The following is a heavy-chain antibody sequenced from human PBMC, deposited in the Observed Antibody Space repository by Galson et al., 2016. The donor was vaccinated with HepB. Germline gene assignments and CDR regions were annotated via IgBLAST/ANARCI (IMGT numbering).Heavy chain of an antibody. J-gene: IGHJ3*02. CDR1: GFTFRSNN. Sequence: SLRLSCAASGFTFRSNNMNWVRQAPGKGLEWVSSISSGSSYIYYAYSVKGRFTISRDNAKNSLYPQMNSLRAEDTAVYYCARVREQQLLDAFDIWGQGTMVTVSS. V-gene: IGHV3-21*01. CDR2: ISSGSSYI. CDR3: ARVREQQLLDAFDI. D-gene: IGHD6-13*01.